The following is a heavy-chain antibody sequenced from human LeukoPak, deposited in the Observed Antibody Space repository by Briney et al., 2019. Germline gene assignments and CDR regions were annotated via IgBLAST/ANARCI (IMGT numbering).Heavy chain of an antibody. J-gene: IGHJ4*02. CDR3: ARVQRWELLSAAYYFDY. D-gene: IGHD1-26*01. Sequence: SETLSLTCTVSGGSISSSSYYWGWIRRPPGKGLEWIGSIYYSGSTYYNPSLKSRVTISADTSKNQFSLKLSSVTAADTAVYYCARVQRWELLSAAYYFDYWGQGTLVTVSS. V-gene: IGHV4-39*01. CDR1: GGSISSSSYY. CDR2: IYYSGST.